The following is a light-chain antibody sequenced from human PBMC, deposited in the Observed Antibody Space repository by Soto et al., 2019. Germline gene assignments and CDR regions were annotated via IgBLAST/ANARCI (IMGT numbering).Light chain of an antibody. CDR3: QQYNSSPWT. V-gene: IGKV1-5*03. CDR2: KAS. Sequence: DIQMTQSPSTLSASVGDRVTITCRASQSISCWLAWYQQKPGKAPKLLIYKASSLESGVPSRFSGSGSGTEFTLTISSLQPDDFATYYCQQYNSSPWTFGQGTKVEIK. J-gene: IGKJ1*01. CDR1: QSISCW.